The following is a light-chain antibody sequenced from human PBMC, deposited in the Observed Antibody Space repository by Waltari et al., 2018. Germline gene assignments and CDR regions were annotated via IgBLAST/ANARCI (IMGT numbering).Light chain of an antibody. J-gene: IGKJ5*01. CDR3: QQYNDWPPIT. Sequence: EIVMTQSPATLSVPPGDTATLSCRASHIVSVNVAWYQQKPGQAPRLLFYRSSTRATGVPARFTASGSGTEFTLTITGLQSEDFAVYFCQQYNDWPPITFGQGTQLEIK. CDR2: RSS. CDR1: HIVSVN. V-gene: IGKV3D-15*01.